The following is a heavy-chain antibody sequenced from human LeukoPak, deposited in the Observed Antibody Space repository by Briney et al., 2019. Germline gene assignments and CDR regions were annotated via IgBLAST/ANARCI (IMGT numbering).Heavy chain of an antibody. J-gene: IGHJ4*02. CDR1: GFTFSSYS. CDR2: ISSSSSYI. Sequence: GGSLRLSCAASGFTFSSYSMNWVRQAPGKGLEWVLSISSSSSYIYYADSVKGRFTISRDNAKNSLYLQMNSLRAEDTAVYYCASVGAPTEHPPYSSSWYVSYYWGQGTLVTVSS. V-gene: IGHV3-21*01. D-gene: IGHD6-13*01. CDR3: ASVGAPTEHPPYSSSWYVSYY.